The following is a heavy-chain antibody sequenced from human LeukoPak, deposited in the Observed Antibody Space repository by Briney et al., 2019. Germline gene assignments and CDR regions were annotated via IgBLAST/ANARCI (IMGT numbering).Heavy chain of an antibody. Sequence: GGSLRLSCAASGFTFNNYAMNWVRQAPGKGLEWVSCISGGGETTYYADSAKGRFTISRDNSQNTLYLQMNSPRAEDTAVYYCARDYADYVGYFFFDYWGQGTLVTVSS. CDR1: GFTFNNYA. V-gene: IGHV3-23*01. D-gene: IGHD4-17*01. CDR3: ARDYADYVGYFFFDY. CDR2: ISGGGETT. J-gene: IGHJ4*02.